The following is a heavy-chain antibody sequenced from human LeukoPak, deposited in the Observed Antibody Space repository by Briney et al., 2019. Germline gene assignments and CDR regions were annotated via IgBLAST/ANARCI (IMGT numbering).Heavy chain of an antibody. CDR1: GYTFTGYY. D-gene: IGHD3-10*01. J-gene: IGHJ4*02. V-gene: IGHV1-2*02. CDR3: ARDPPADYYGSGSYYTDTANFDY. CDR2: INPNSGGT. Sequence: ASVKVSCKASGYTFTGYYMHWVRQAPGQGREWMGWINPNSGGTNYAQKFQGRVTMTRDTSISTAYMELSRLRSDDTAVYYCARDPPADYYGSGSYYTDTANFDYWGQGTLVTVSS.